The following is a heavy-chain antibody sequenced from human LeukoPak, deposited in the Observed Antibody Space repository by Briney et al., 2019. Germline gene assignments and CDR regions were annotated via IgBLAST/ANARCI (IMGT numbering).Heavy chain of an antibody. V-gene: IGHV3-20*04. J-gene: IGHJ4*02. CDR1: GFTFHDYG. Sequence: GGSLRLSCAASGFTFHDYGMSWVRQAPGKGLEWVSGINWSGGSTGYADSVKGRFTISRDNAKNSLYLQMNSLRAEDTAVYYCARADIYYYDSSGYSPCFDYWGQGTLVTVSS. D-gene: IGHD3-22*01. CDR2: INWSGGST. CDR3: ARADIYYYDSSGYSPCFDY.